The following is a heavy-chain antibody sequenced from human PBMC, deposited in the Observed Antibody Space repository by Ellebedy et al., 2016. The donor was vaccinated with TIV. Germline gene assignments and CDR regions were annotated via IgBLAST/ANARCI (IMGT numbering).Heavy chain of an antibody. CDR2: IWNDGSQK. CDR3: AKIVRQSSGWSTGVDH. Sequence: GESLKISCVVSGFTFSNYGMHWVRQAPGKGLQWVAVIWNDGSQKYYGDSVKGRFTISRDNSKNTLYLEMNSLTAEDTAVYFCAKIVRQSSGWSTGVDHWGQGTLVTVSS. J-gene: IGHJ5*02. D-gene: IGHD6-19*01. V-gene: IGHV3-33*08. CDR1: GFTFSNYG.